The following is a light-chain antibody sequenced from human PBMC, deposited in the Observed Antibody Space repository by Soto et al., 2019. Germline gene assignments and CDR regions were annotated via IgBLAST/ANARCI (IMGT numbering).Light chain of an antibody. Sequence: QSALTQPASVSGSPGQSITVSCTGTSSDVGLYDYVSWYQQHPGKAPQLMIYAVSNRPSGVSNRFSASKSGNTASLFISGLQTEDEADYFCSSYTSSNTYVFGTGTKVTVL. V-gene: IGLV2-14*01. CDR2: AVS. CDR1: SSDVGLYDY. J-gene: IGLJ1*01. CDR3: SSYTSSNTYV.